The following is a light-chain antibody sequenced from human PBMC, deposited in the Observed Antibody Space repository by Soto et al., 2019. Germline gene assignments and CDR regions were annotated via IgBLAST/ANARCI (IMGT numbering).Light chain of an antibody. J-gene: IGKJ1*01. V-gene: IGKV1-5*01. Sequence: DIQMTQSPSTLSASVGDRVTITCRASQSISSWLAWYQQLPGKPPNLLISGASSLKSGVPSRFSGSGSGTEFTLTISSLQPDDFATYSCQQYNTYSRTFGQGTKVEIK. CDR1: QSISSW. CDR2: GAS. CDR3: QQYNTYSRT.